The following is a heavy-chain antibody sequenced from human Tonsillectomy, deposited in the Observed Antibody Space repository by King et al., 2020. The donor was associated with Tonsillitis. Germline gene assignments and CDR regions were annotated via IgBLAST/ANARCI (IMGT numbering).Heavy chain of an antibody. Sequence: VQLVQSGAEVKKPGSSVKDYCKASGGTFSSYAITWVRQAPGQGLEWMGVIIPLFDTTNYAQNFQGRVNMTADESTNTAHMELSSLRPDDTAVYYCARGGCLVDTVMVGWDNWGQGTLVTVSS. CDR1: GGTFSSYA. CDR3: ARGGCLVDTVMVGWDN. D-gene: IGHD5-18*01. V-gene: IGHV1-69*01. J-gene: IGHJ4*02. CDR2: IIPLFDTT.